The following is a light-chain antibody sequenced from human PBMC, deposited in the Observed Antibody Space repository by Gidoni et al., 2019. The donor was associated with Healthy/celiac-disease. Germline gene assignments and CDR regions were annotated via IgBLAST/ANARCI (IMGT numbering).Light chain of an antibody. CDR1: QDIRNY. CDR3: QQYDSLPT. CDR2: DAS. J-gene: IGKJ4*01. V-gene: IGKV1-33*01. Sequence: DIQMTQSPSSLSASVGDRVTITCQASQDIRNYLNWYQQKPGKAPKLLIYDASNLETGVPSRFRGGGSTTYFTFTISSLQPEDAATYYCQQYDSLPTFGGGTKVEIK.